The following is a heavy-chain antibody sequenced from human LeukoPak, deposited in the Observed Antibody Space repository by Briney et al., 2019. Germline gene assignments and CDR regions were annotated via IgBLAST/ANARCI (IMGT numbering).Heavy chain of an antibody. J-gene: IGHJ6*02. CDR3: AKVPQMVRGVIIKSNMDV. Sequence: PGGSLRLSCAAAGFTFSSYAMSWVRQAPGKGLEWVSAISGSGGSTYYADSVKGRFTISRDNSKNTLYLQMNSLRAEDTAVYYCAKVPQMVRGVIIKSNMDVWGQGTTVTVSS. D-gene: IGHD3-10*01. V-gene: IGHV3-23*01. CDR2: ISGSGGST. CDR1: GFTFSSYA.